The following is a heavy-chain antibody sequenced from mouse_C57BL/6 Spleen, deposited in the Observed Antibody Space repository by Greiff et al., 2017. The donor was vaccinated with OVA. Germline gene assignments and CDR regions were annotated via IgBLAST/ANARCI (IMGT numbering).Heavy chain of an antibody. Sequence: ESRPGMVKPSQSLSLTCTVTGYSITSGYDWHWIRHFPGNKLEWMGYISYSGSTNYNPSLKSRISITHDTSKNHFFLKLNSVTTEDTATYYCARAGDAYYFDYWGQGTTLTVSS. J-gene: IGHJ2*01. CDR3: ARAGDAYYFDY. CDR2: ISYSGST. CDR1: GYSITSGYD. V-gene: IGHV3-1*01.